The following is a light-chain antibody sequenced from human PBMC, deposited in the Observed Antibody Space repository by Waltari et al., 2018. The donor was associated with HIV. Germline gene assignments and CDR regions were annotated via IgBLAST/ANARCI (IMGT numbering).Light chain of an antibody. V-gene: IGLV2-14*01. CDR1: DASGYGY. J-gene: IGLJ6*01. Sequence: QSALTQPASVSGSPGQSIPISCDASGYGYVSWYQHHPGKAPTVIIYEATNPPSGLSNRFSGSKSGNMATLTISRLQPEDEAVYFCTSYVSSASPVFGRGTKVTVL. CDR2: EAT. CDR3: TSYVSSASPV.